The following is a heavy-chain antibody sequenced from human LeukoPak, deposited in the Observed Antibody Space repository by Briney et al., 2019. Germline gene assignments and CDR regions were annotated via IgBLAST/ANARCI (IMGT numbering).Heavy chain of an antibody. CDR1: GFTVSNNY. CDR3: ARVKGTTTWSHWFDP. J-gene: IGHJ5*02. V-gene: IGHV3-53*05. CDR2: IYSGGST. D-gene: IGHD2-2*01. Sequence: GGSLRLSCAVSGFTVSNNYMSWVRQAPGKGLEWVSVIYSGGSTYYADSVKGRFTISRDNSKNTLYLQMNSLRAEDTAVYYCARVKGTTTWSHWFDPWGQGTLVTVSS.